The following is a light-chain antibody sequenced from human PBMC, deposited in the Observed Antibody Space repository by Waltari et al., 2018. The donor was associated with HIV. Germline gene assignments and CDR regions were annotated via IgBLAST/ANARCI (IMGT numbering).Light chain of an antibody. Sequence: EIVLTQSQATLSLSPGERATLSCLASQSVRSYLAWYQQRPDQAPRLLIYDTSNRATGIPARFSGSGSGTDFTLTISSLEPEDFAVYYCQQRSSWPLTLGQGTNVEFK. V-gene: IGKV3-11*01. CDR3: QQRSSWPLT. CDR2: DTS. J-gene: IGKJ1*01. CDR1: QSVRSY.